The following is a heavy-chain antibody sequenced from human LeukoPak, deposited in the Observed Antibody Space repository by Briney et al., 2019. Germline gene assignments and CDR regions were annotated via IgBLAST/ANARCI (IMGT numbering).Heavy chain of an antibody. CDR1: GHTLTELS. Sequence: ASMKVSCKVSGHTLTELSMHWVRQAPVKGLERNGSFDPEDGETIYAQKFQGRVTMTEDTSTDTAYMELSSLRSEDTAVYFCATRNSSITRINRNYYYYVMDVWAKGTTVTVSS. CDR3: ATRNSSITRINRNYYYYVMDV. D-gene: IGHD2-2*01. V-gene: IGHV1-24*01. CDR2: FDPEDGET. J-gene: IGHJ6*04.